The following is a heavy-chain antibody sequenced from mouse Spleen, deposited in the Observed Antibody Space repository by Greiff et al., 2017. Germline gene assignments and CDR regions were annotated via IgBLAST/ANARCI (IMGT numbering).Heavy chain of an antibody. Sequence: EVKLVESGGGLVKLGGSLKLSCAASGFTFSSYAMSWVRQTPEKRLEWVATISSGGGNTYYPDSVKGRFTISRDNAKNTLYLQMSSLKSEDTAMYYCARQGYGSSPDYWGQGTTLTVSS. V-gene: IGHV5-9*04. CDR2: ISSGGGNT. CDR1: GFTFSSYA. J-gene: IGHJ2*01. D-gene: IGHD1-1*01. CDR3: ARQGYGSSPDY.